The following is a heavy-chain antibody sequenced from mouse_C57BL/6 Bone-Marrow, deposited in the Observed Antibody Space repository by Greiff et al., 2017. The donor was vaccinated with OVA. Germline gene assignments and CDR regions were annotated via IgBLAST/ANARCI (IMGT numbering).Heavy chain of an antibody. V-gene: IGHV3-6*01. CDR2: ISYDGSN. CDR1: GYSITSGYY. CDR3: AREEAYYDYAWFAY. Sequence: DVKLQESGPGLVKPSQSLSLTCSVTGYSITSGYYWNWIRQFPGNKLEWMGYISYDGSNNYNPSLKNRISITRDTSKNQFFLKLNSVTTEDTATYYCAREEAYYDYAWFAYWGQGTLVTVSA. D-gene: IGHD2-4*01. J-gene: IGHJ3*01.